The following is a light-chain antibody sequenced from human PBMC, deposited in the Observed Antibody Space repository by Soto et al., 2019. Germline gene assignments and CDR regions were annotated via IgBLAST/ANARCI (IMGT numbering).Light chain of an antibody. J-gene: IGLJ2*01. CDR3: SSYAGSNGLL. CDR1: SSDVGAYNY. CDR2: EVN. Sequence: QSALTQPPSASGSPGQSVTISCTGTSSDVGAYNYVSWYQHHPGKAPKLVIYEVNERPSGVPDRFSGSRSGNTASLTVSGLQAEDEADYYCSSYAGSNGLLFGGGTKLTVL. V-gene: IGLV2-8*01.